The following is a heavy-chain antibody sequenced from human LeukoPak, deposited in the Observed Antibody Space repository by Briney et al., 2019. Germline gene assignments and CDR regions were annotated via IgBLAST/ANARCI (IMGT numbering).Heavy chain of an antibody. CDR1: GGSISSYY. CDR3: ARGKRGLITMVRGVIFWFDP. Sequence: SETLSLTCTVSGGSISSYYWSWIRQPPGKGLEWIGYIYYSGSTNYNPSLKSRVTISVDTSKNQFSLKLSSVTAADTAVYYCARGKRGLITMVRGVIFWFDPWGQGTLVTVSS. J-gene: IGHJ5*02. CDR2: IYYSGST. D-gene: IGHD3-10*01. V-gene: IGHV4-59*01.